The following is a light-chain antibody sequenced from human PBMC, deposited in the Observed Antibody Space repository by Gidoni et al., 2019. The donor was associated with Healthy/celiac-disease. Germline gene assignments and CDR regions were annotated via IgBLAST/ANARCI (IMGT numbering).Light chain of an antibody. V-gene: IGKV1-39*01. CDR2: AAS. CDR1: QSISSY. J-gene: IGKJ5*01. CDR3: QQSFSPLPT. Sequence: DIQMTQSPSSLSASVGDRVTITGRASQSISSYLNWYQQKPGKAPKLLIYAASSLHCGVPSRFSGSGSGTDFTLTISRLQPEDFATYYCQQSFSPLPTFGQXTRLEIK.